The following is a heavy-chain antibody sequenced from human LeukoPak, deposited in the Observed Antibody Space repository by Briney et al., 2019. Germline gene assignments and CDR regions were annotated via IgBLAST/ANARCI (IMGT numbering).Heavy chain of an antibody. CDR3: AKDGRENSGYFDY. Sequence: PGGSLRLSCAASEFTFSSYGMHWVRQAPGKGLEWVAFIRYDGSNKYYADSVKGRFTISRDNSKNTLYLQMNSLRAEDTAVYYCAKDGRENSGYFDYWGQGTLVTVSS. V-gene: IGHV3-30*02. CDR1: EFTFSSYG. D-gene: IGHD2-15*01. J-gene: IGHJ4*02. CDR2: IRYDGSNK.